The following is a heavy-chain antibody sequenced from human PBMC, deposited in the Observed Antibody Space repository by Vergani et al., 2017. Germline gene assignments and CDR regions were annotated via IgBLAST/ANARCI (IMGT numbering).Heavy chain of an antibody. D-gene: IGHD3-10*01. Sequence: QVQLVQSGAEVKKPGASVKVSCKASGYTFTSYYMHWVRQAPGQGLEWMGIINPSGGSTSYAQKFQGRVTMTRDTSTSTVYMELSSLRSEDTAVYYCARGSKQGGSGSRRYGMDVWGQGTTVTVSS. CDR1: GYTFTSYY. CDR2: INPSGGST. V-gene: IGHV1-46*01. CDR3: ARGSKQGGSGSRRYGMDV. J-gene: IGHJ6*02.